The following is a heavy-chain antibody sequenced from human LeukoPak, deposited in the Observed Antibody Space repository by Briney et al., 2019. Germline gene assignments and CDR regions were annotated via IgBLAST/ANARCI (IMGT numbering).Heavy chain of an antibody. CDR3: ASSGYCSSTSCYPYYYYGMDV. J-gene: IGHJ6*02. D-gene: IGHD2-2*01. V-gene: IGHV1-2*06. Sequence: ASVKVSCKASGYTFTGYYMHWVRQAPGQGLEWMGRINPNSGGTNYAQKFQGRVTMTRDTSISTAYMELSSLRSEDTAVYHCASSGYCSSTSCYPYYYYGMDVWGQGTTVTVSS. CDR1: GYTFTGYY. CDR2: INPNSGGT.